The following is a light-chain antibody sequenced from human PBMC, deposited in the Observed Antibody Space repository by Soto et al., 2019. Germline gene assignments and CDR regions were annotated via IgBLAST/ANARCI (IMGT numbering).Light chain of an antibody. J-gene: IGKJ1*01. V-gene: IGKV2-28*01. Sequence: DIVMTQSPLSPPVTPGEPASISCRSSQSLLHSNGYNYLDWYLQKPGQSPQLLIYLGSNRASGVPDRFSGSGSGTDFTLKISRVEAEDVGSYYCMQALQTWTFGQGTK. CDR1: QSLLHSNGYNY. CDR2: LGS. CDR3: MQALQTWT.